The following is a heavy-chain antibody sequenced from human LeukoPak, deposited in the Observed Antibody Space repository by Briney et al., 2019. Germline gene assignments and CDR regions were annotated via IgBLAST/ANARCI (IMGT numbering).Heavy chain of an antibody. V-gene: IGHV1-18*01. CDR1: GYTFTSYG. CDR2: ISAYNGNT. Sequence: GASVKVSCKASGYTFTSYGISWVRQAPGQGLEWMGWISAYNGNTNYAQKLQGRVTMTTDTSTSTAYMELRSLRSEDTAVYYCARVGDPDYGGNSVPYWGQGTLVTVSS. D-gene: IGHD4-23*01. J-gene: IGHJ4*02. CDR3: ARVGDPDYGGNSVPY.